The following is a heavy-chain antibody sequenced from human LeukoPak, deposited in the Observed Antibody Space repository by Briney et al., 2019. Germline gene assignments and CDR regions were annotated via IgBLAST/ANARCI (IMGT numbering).Heavy chain of an antibody. V-gene: IGHV3-48*03. J-gene: IGHJ4*02. CDR1: GFTFSSYE. Sequence: GGSLRLSCAASGFTFSSYEMNWVRQAPGKGLEWVSYISSSGSTIYYADSVKGRFTISRDNAKNSLYLQMNSLRAEDTALYYCARDPNSGSYTVFDYWGQGTLVTVSS. CDR3: ARDPNSGSYTVFDY. CDR2: ISSSGSTI. D-gene: IGHD3-10*01.